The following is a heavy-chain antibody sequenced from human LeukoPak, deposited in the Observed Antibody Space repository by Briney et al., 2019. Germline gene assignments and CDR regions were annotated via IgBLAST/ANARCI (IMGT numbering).Heavy chain of an antibody. CDR3: TRGDY. J-gene: IGHJ4*02. Sequence: ASVKVSCKASGYTFTNFDINWVRQASGQGLEWVGWMTPNNGNAGFAQNLQGRVTLTRDTSISTAFMELSSLKSEDTAVYYCTRGDYWGQGALVTVSS. V-gene: IGHV1-8*01. CDR2: MTPNNGNA. CDR1: GYTFTNFD.